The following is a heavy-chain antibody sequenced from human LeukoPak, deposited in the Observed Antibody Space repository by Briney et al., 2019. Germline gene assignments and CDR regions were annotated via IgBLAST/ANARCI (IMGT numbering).Heavy chain of an antibody. D-gene: IGHD3-3*01. Sequence: ASVKVSCKASGYTFTGYYVHWVRQAPGQGLEWMGWINPNSGGTNYAQKFQGRVTMTRDTSISTAYMELSRLRSDDTAVYYCASHLYYDFWSGYSNAFDIWGQGTMVTVSS. V-gene: IGHV1-2*02. CDR2: INPNSGGT. CDR1: GYTFTGYY. CDR3: ASHLYYDFWSGYSNAFDI. J-gene: IGHJ3*02.